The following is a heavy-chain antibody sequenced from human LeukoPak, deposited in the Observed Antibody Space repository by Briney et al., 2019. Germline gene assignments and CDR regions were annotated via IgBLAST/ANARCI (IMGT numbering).Heavy chain of an antibody. CDR2: IYYSGST. CDR1: GGSISSSDYY. D-gene: IGHD5-18*01. J-gene: IGHJ4*02. Sequence: PSETLSLTCSVSGGSISSSDYYWAWIRQPPGKGLEWIGTIYYSGSTYYNPSLKSRVTISMDKSKNQLSLKLNFVTAADTAVYYCARDRGGYTYSHDYWGQGTLVTVSS. CDR3: ARDRGGYTYSHDY. V-gene: IGHV4-39*07.